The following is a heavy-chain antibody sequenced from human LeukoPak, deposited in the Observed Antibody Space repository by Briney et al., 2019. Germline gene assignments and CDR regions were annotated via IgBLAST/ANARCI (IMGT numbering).Heavy chain of an antibody. Sequence: GGSLRLSCAASGFTFSDYYMSWIRQAPGKGLEWVSYISTSSSYTNYADSVKGRFTISRDNAKKSLYLQMNSLRTEDTAVYYCAREGSSTTIAYWGQGALVTVSS. V-gene: IGHV3-11*05. D-gene: IGHD6-13*01. CDR2: ISTSSSYT. CDR3: AREGSSTTIAY. CDR1: GFTFSDYY. J-gene: IGHJ4*02.